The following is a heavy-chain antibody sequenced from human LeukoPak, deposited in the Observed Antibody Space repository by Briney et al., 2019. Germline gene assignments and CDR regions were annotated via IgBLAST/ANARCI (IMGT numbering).Heavy chain of an antibody. Sequence: SETLSLTCTVSGGSISSYYWSWIRQPAGKGLEWIGRIYTSGSTNYNPSLKSRVTTSVDTSKNQFSLKLSSVTAADTAVYYCARDLRYCSGGSCYSSLGFDYWGQGTLVTVSS. CDR1: GGSISSYY. V-gene: IGHV4-4*07. CDR2: IYTSGST. CDR3: ARDLRYCSGGSCYSSLGFDY. D-gene: IGHD2-15*01. J-gene: IGHJ4*02.